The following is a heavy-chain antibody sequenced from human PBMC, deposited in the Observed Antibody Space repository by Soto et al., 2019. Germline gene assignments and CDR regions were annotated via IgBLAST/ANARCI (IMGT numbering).Heavy chain of an antibody. CDR3: AVCPTRIY. V-gene: IGHV1-3*04. Sequence: ASVTVCCKASGYTLTSYAMHWVRQAPGQRLEWMGWINTDNGKTEYSQKFQGRVTITRDTSASTAYMEVSSLRSEDTAVYYCAVCPTRIYWGQGTLVTSPQ. J-gene: IGHJ4*02. CDR2: INTDNGKT. CDR1: GYTLTSYA.